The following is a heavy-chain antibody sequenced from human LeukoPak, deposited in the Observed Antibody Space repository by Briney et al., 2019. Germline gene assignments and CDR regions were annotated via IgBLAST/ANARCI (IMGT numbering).Heavy chain of an antibody. V-gene: IGHV1-69*13. J-gene: IGHJ4*02. D-gene: IGHD6-19*01. CDR2: IIPIFGKA. CDR1: GYTFTGYY. CDR3: ARGFEWLVVYDY. Sequence: SVNVSRKTSGYTFTGYYIHWVRQAPGQGLEWMGGIIPIFGKANYAQKFQGGVTITADESTSTAYMELSSLRSEDTAVYYCARGFEWLVVYDYWGQGTLVTVSS.